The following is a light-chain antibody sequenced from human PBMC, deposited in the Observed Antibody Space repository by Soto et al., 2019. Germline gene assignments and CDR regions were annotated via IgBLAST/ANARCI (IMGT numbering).Light chain of an antibody. CDR3: SSYAGSNNLGV. J-gene: IGLJ1*01. CDR2: EVI. CDR1: SSDVGGYNY. V-gene: IGLV2-8*01. Sequence: QSALTQPPSASGSPGQSVTISCTGTSSDVGGYNYVSWYQQHPGKAPKLMIYEVIKRPSGVPDRFSGSKSGNTASLTVSGLQAEDEADYYCSSYAGSNNLGVLGTGTKVTV.